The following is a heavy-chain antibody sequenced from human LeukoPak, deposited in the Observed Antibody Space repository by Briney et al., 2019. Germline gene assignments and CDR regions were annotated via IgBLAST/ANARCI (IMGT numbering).Heavy chain of an antibody. CDR2: IYTSGST. D-gene: IGHD3-22*01. Sequence: PSETLSLTCTVSGGSISSYYWSWIRQPAGKGLEWIGRIYTSGSTNYNPSLKSRVTMSVDTPKNQFSLKLSSVTAADTAVYYCARGRYYYDSSGNNWFDPWGQGTLVTVSS. V-gene: IGHV4-4*07. CDR3: ARGRYYYDSSGNNWFDP. CDR1: GGSISSYY. J-gene: IGHJ5*02.